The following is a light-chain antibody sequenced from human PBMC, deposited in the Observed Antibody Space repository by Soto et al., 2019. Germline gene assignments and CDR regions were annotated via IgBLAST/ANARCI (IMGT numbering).Light chain of an antibody. CDR3: QQYGSSPPT. Sequence: EILLTQSPGTLSLSPGERATLSCRASQSVSSTYLAWYQQKPGQAPRLLIYGASTRATGIPARFSGSGSGTDFTLTISRLEPEDFAVYYCQQYGSSPPTFGQGTKVDIK. CDR2: GAS. V-gene: IGKV3-20*01. J-gene: IGKJ1*01. CDR1: QSVSSTY.